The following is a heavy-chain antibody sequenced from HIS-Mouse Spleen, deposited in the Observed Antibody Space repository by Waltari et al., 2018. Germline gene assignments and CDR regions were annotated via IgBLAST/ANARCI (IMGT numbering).Heavy chain of an antibody. D-gene: IGHD6-13*01. CDR1: GGSISSSSYY. CDR3: AREIPYSSSWYDWYFDL. CDR2: IYYSGST. J-gene: IGHJ2*01. Sequence: QLQLQESGPGLVKPSETLSLTCTVPGGSISSSSYYRGWIRQSPGKGLEWIGSIYYSGSTYYNPSLKSRVTISVDTSKNQFSLKLSSVTAADTAVYYCAREIPYSSSWYDWYFDLWGRGTLVTVSS. V-gene: IGHV4-39*07.